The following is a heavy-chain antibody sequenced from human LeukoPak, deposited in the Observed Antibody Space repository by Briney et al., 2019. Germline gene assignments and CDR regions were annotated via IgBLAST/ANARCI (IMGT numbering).Heavy chain of an antibody. V-gene: IGHV4-39*07. CDR3: AREYYDSSGYYYVY. CDR1: GGSISSSSYY. D-gene: IGHD3-22*01. CDR2: IYYSGST. Sequence: SETLSLTCTVSGGSISSSSYYWGWIRQPPGKGLEWIGSIYYSGSTYYNPSLKSRVTISVDTSKNQFSLKLSSVTAADTAMYYCAREYYDSSGYYYVYWGQGTLVTVSS. J-gene: IGHJ4*02.